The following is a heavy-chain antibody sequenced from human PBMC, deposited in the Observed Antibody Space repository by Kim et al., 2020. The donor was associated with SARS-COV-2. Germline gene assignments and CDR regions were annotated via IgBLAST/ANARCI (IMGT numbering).Heavy chain of an antibody. CDR1: GFTFSSYA. D-gene: IGHD6-25*01. CDR2: ISGSVGST. J-gene: IGHJ4*02. Sequence: GGSLRLSCAASGFTFSSYAMSWVRQAPGKGLEWVSAISGSVGSTYYADSVKGRLTISRDNSKNMLYLQMNSLRAEDTAVYYCAKGPSGMSTPKGFDYWGQGTLVTVSS. CDR3: AKGPSGMSTPKGFDY. V-gene: IGHV3-23*01.